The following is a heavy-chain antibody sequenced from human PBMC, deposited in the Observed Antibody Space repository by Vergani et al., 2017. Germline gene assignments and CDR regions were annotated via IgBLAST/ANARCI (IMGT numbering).Heavy chain of an antibody. CDR2: ISWNSGSI. J-gene: IGHJ1*01. V-gene: IGHV3-9*01. CDR3: ARDRRGGDSEYFQH. Sequence: EVQLVESGGGLVQPGRSLRLSCAASGFTFDDYAMHWVRQAPGKGLEWVSGISWNSGSIGYADSVKGRFTISRDNAKNTLYLQMNSLRAEDTAVYYCARDRRGGDSEYFQHWGQGTLVTVSS. CDR1: GFTFDDYA. D-gene: IGHD4-17*01.